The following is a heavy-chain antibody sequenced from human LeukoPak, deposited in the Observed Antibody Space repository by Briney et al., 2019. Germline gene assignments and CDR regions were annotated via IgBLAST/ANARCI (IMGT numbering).Heavy chain of an antibody. J-gene: IGHJ4*01. D-gene: IGHD3-22*01. Sequence: SETLSLTCTVSGASINNNFWTWIRQPPGKGLEWIGYIYSSGSAKYNPSLKSRVIISGDTSKYQISLNLTSVTAADSAVYFCARHRDYYDTWGHGTLVTVSS. V-gene: IGHV4-59*08. CDR2: IYSSGSA. CDR3: ARHRDYYDT. CDR1: GASINNNF.